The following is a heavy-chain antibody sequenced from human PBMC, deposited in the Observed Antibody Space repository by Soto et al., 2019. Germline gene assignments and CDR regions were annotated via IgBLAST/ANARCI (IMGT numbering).Heavy chain of an antibody. CDR2: FYYSGST. Sequence: PSETLSLTCTVSGGSISSSSYYWGWIRQSPGKGLVWFGSFYYSGSTYYSPSLRSRVSISGVTSRKQISLRLSSVTAADTAVYYCARISVASRYMDVWGKGTTVTVSS. V-gene: IGHV4-39*01. J-gene: IGHJ6*03. CDR3: ARISVASRYMDV. D-gene: IGHD5-12*01. CDR1: GGSISSSSYY.